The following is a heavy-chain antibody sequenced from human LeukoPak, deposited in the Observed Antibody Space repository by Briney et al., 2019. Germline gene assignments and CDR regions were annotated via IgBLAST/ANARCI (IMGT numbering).Heavy chain of an antibody. Sequence: ASVKVSRKASGYTFTGYYMHWVRRAPGQGLEWMGWINAGNGNTKYSQKFQGRVTITRDTSASTAYMELSSLRSEDTAVYYCARALEDAVTTTFDLWGRGTLVTVSS. D-gene: IGHD4-17*01. CDR2: INAGNGNT. CDR1: GYTFTGYY. CDR3: ARALEDAVTTTFDL. J-gene: IGHJ2*01. V-gene: IGHV1-3*01.